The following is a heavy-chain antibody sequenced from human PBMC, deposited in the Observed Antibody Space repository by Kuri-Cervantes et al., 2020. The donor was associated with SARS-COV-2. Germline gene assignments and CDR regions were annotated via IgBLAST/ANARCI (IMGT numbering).Heavy chain of an antibody. CDR1: GYTFTSYD. CDR2: MNPNSGNT. CDR3: ARDAGQWLGDNWFDP. Sequence: ASVKVSCKASGYTFTSYDINWVRQATGQGLEWMGWMNPNSGNTGYAQKFQGRVTITRNTSISTAYMELSSLRSEDTAVYYCARDAGQWLGDNWFDPWGQGTLVTVSS. V-gene: IGHV1-8*03. D-gene: IGHD6-19*01. J-gene: IGHJ5*02.